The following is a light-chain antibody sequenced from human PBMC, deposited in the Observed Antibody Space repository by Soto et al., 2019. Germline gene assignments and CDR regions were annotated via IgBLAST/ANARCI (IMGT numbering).Light chain of an antibody. CDR2: WAS. CDR1: QSLLYSSNNKNY. V-gene: IGKV4-1*01. J-gene: IGKJ4*01. CDR3: QQYYSIPPT. Sequence: DIVMTQSPDSLAVSLGERATINCKSSQSLLYSSNNKNYLTWYQHKPGQPPKLLIYWASTRKSGVPDRFSGSGSATDFTLTISSLQAEDVAVYYCQQYYSIPPTFGGGTKVEIK.